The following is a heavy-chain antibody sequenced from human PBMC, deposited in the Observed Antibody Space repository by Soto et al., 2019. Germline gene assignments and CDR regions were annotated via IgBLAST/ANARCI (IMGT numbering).Heavy chain of an antibody. D-gene: IGHD5-12*01. CDR1: GFTFTSSA. CDR3: AADSKYGWLHGFDY. Sequence: SVKVSCKASGFTFTSSAVQWVRQARGQRLEWIGWIVVGSGNTNYAQKFQERVTITRDMSTSTAYMELSSLRSGDTAVYYCAADSKYGWLHGFDYWGQGTLVTV. J-gene: IGHJ4*02. CDR2: IVVGSGNT. V-gene: IGHV1-58*01.